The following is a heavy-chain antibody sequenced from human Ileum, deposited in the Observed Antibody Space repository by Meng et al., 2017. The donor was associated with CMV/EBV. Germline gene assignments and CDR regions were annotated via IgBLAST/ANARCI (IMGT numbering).Heavy chain of an antibody. CDR2: ISSSSYI. CDR3: ARVWEIAARPNDY. Sequence: GDSLKISCAASGFSFSFYTMNWVRQAPGKGLEWFSFISSSSYIYYADSVKGRFTISRDNAKLYLQMNSLRAEDTAVYYCARVWEIAARPNDYWGQGTLVTVSS. V-gene: IGHV3-21*01. CDR1: GFSFSFYT. D-gene: IGHD6-6*01. J-gene: IGHJ4*02.